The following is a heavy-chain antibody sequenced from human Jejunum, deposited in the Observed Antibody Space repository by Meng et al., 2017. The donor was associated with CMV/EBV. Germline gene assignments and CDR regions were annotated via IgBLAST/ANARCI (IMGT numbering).Heavy chain of an antibody. CDR2: IKQDGSEK. Sequence: GESGGGLGQPWGSLRISCEASGFTFSRFWMSWVRQAPGKGLEWVANIKQDGSEKYYVDSVKGRYTISRDNAKNSLYLQMNSLRAEDSAVYSCARDAGAAQIDYWGRGTLVTVSS. J-gene: IGHJ4*02. D-gene: IGHD6-6*01. V-gene: IGHV3-7*04. CDR3: ARDAGAAQIDY. CDR1: GFTFSRFW.